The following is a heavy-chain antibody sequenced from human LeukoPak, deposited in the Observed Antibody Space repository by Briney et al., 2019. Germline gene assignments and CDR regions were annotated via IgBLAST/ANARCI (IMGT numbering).Heavy chain of an antibody. Sequence: ASVKVSCKASGYTFTGYYMHWVRQAPGQGLEWMGWINPNSGGTNYAQKFQGRVTMTRDTSISTAYMELSRLRSDDTAVYYCARYDFWSGFKFDYWGQGTLVTVSS. CDR2: INPNSGGT. V-gene: IGHV1-2*02. D-gene: IGHD3-3*01. CDR1: GYTFTGYY. J-gene: IGHJ4*02. CDR3: ARYDFWSGFKFDY.